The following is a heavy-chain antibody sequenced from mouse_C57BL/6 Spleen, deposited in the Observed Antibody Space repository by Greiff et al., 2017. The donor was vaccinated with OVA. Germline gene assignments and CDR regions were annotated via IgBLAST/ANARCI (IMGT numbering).Heavy chain of an antibody. CDR1: GYTFTSYW. D-gene: IGHD1-1*01. V-gene: IGHV1-69*01. CDR3: ASYGSSPYYYAMDY. J-gene: IGHJ4*01. Sequence: QVQLQQSGAELVMPGASVKLSCKASGYTFTSYWMHWVKQRPGQGLEWIGEIDPSDSYTNYNQKFKGKSTLTVDKSSSTAYMQISSLTSEDSAVYYCASYGSSPYYYAMDYWGQGTSVTVSS. CDR2: IDPSDSYT.